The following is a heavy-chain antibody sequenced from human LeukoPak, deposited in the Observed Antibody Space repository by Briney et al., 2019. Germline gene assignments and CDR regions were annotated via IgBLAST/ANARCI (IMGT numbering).Heavy chain of an antibody. CDR3: AREGIAAAPSAEYFQH. D-gene: IGHD6-13*01. CDR1: GFTFSSYG. CDR2: IKQDGSEK. Sequence: GGSLRLSCAASGFTFSSYGMHWVRQAPGKGLEWVANIKQDGSEKYYVDSVKGRFTISRDNAKNSLYLQMNSLRAEDTAVYYCAREGIAAAPSAEYFQHWGQGTLVTVSS. J-gene: IGHJ1*01. V-gene: IGHV3-7*01.